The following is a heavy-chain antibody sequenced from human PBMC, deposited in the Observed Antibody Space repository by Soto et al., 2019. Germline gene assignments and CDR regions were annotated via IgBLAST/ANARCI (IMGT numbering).Heavy chain of an antibody. CDR2: INTFNGNT. V-gene: IGHV1-18*01. J-gene: IGHJ4*02. CDR1: GYSFTSYG. D-gene: IGHD4-17*01. Sequence: QIQLVQSGVEVKKPGASVKVSCQASGYSFTSYGINWVRQAPGQGLECMGWINTFNGNTNYAQKFQGRVTMTTDTSTGTAYMELRSLKFDDPAVYYCARDFYGDYWGQGTLVTVSS. CDR3: ARDFYGDY.